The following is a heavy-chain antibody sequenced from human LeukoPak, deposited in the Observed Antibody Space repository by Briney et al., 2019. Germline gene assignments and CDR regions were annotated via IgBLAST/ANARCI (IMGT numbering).Heavy chain of an antibody. CDR3: ARQDDEFAYFDY. CDR2: IDYSGIT. Sequence: TSETLSLTCTVSGGSISSYFWDWIRQPPGKGLEWLGTIDYSGITYYNVSLKSRVTISVDRPKSQISLQLTSVTATDTAVYYCARQDDEFAYFDYWGQGTQVTVSS. CDR1: GGSISSYF. V-gene: IGHV4-39*01. J-gene: IGHJ4*02. D-gene: IGHD3-16*01.